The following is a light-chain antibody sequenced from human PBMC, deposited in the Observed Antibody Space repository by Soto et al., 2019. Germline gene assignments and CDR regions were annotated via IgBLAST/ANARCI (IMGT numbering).Light chain of an antibody. CDR2: GAS. V-gene: IGKV3-20*01. CDR1: QTVRGNN. J-gene: IGKJ1*01. Sequence: IVLTQSPDTLSLSPGESATLSCRASQTVRGNNIVWYQQRPGQAPRVLISGASSRATGIPDRFRGSGSGTDFSLSIRRLEPEDSAVYYCQQYDRSPWTFGQGTKVEVK. CDR3: QQYDRSPWT.